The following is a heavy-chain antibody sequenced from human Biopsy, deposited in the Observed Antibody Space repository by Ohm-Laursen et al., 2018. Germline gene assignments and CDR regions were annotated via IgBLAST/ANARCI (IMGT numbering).Heavy chain of an antibody. V-gene: IGHV1-69*13. J-gene: IGHJ6*02. Sequence: ASVKVSCKTFVGTLSKYAMSWVRQAPGQGLGWLGVIIAPSGTTNNAQRFQGRFSITADESATSVYMELSSLTSEDTAVYYCARTGTYYHDSSLYYFYGLDLWGQGSTVTVFS. CDR2: IIAPSGTT. CDR1: VGTLSKYA. CDR3: ARTGTYYHDSSLYYFYGLDL. D-gene: IGHD3-22*01.